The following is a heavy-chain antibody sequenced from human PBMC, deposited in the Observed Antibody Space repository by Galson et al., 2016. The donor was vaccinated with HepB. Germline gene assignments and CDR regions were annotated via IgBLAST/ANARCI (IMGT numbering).Heavy chain of an antibody. CDR3: ATPGPTATWGYYYFGY. Sequence: SETLSLTCTVSGGSISSGGYYWGWIRQPPGKGLEFIGSIYYSGRTYYNPSLKSRVTMSVDTSKTQVSLKLTSVTAADTAVYYCATPGPTATWGYYYFGYWGQGTLVTVSS. D-gene: IGHD1-1*01. J-gene: IGHJ4*02. V-gene: IGHV4-39*01. CDR1: GGSISSGGYY. CDR2: IYYSGRT.